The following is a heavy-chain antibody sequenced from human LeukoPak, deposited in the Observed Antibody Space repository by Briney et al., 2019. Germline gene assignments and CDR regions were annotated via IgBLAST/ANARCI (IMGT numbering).Heavy chain of an antibody. D-gene: IGHD1-26*01. J-gene: IGHJ4*02. CDR1: GFTFSSYA. Sequence: GGSLRLSCAASGFTFSSYAMSWVRQAPGRGLEWVSAISGSGGSTYYADSVKGRFTISRDNSKNTLYLQMNSLRAEDTAVYYCAKGFNSGSYYYFDYWGQGTLVTVSS. V-gene: IGHV3-23*01. CDR3: AKGFNSGSYYYFDY. CDR2: ISGSGGST.